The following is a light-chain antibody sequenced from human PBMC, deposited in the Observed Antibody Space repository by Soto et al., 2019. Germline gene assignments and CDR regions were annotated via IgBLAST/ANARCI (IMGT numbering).Light chain of an antibody. CDR2: GAS. CDR1: QSVSSN. J-gene: IGKJ1*01. CDR3: QQYNNWPLT. Sequence: EIVMTQSPATLSVSPGERATLSCRASQSVSSNIAWYQQKPGQAPRLLIYGASTRATDIPARFSGSGSVTECTLAISSLQSEDFAVYYCQQYNNWPLTFGQGTKVEIK. V-gene: IGKV3-15*01.